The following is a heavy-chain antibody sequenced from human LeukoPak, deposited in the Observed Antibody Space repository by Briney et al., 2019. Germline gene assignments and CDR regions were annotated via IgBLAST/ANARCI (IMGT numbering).Heavy chain of an antibody. J-gene: IGHJ4*02. V-gene: IGHV3-23*01. D-gene: IGHD3-10*01. CDR3: AKDRAYYASGSIIDY. CDR2: ISGSSGST. CDR1: GFTFSNYA. Sequence: GGSLRLSCAASGFTFSNYAITWVRQAPGRGLEWISGISGSSGSTYYADSVTGRFTISRDNSNTTLYLQMNSLRAEDTAVYYCAKDRAYYASGSIIDYWGQGTLVTVSS.